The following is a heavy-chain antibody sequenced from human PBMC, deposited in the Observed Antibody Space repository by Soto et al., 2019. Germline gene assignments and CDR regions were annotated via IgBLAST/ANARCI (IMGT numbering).Heavy chain of an antibody. V-gene: IGHV1-46*03. CDR3: AIVYCSGGSCYSIDY. J-gene: IGHJ4*02. CDR2: INPSGGST. Sequence: ASVKVSCKASGYTFTSYYMHWVRQAPGQGLEWMGIINPSGGSTSYAQKFQGRVTMTRDTSTSTVYMELSSLRSEDTAVYYCAIVYCSGGSCYSIDYSGQATLVTVSS. D-gene: IGHD2-15*01. CDR1: GYTFTSYY.